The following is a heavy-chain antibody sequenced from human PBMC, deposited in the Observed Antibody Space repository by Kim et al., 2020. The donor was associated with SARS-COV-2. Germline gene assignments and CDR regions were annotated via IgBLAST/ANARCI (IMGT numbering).Heavy chain of an antibody. D-gene: IGHD2-15*01. J-gene: IGHJ6*02. Sequence: GGSLRLSCAASGFTFSNAWMSWVRQAPGKGLEWVGRIKSKTDGGTTDYAAPVKGRFTISRDDSKNTLYLQMNSLKTEDTAVYYCTTLGYCSGGSCSLYYYYYGMDVWGQGTTVTVSS. V-gene: IGHV3-15*01. CDR1: GFTFSNAW. CDR2: IKSKTDGGTT. CDR3: TTLGYCSGGSCSLYYYYYGMDV.